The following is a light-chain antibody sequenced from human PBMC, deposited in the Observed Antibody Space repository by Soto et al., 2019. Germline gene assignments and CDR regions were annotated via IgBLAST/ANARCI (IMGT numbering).Light chain of an antibody. V-gene: IGKV3-20*01. J-gene: IGKJ1*01. CDR1: QSVSSNS. Sequence: EIVLTQSPGTVSLSPGERATLSCRASQSVSSNSVAWFQQRSGQAPRLLIFGASSRATGIPDRFSGSGSGTDFTLTISGLEPEDFAVFYCQQYGGSPWTFGQGTKVDIK. CDR3: QQYGGSPWT. CDR2: GAS.